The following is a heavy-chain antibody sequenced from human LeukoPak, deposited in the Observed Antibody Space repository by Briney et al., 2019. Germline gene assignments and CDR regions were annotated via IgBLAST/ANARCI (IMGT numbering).Heavy chain of an antibody. J-gene: IGHJ4*02. CDR2: ITGSSSYI. CDR1: GFTFSTYY. D-gene: IGHD6-6*01. CDR3: ASGFSSSPYFDY. Sequence: GGSLRLSCAASGFTFSTYYMNWVRQAPGKGLERVSFITGSSSYIYYTDSVKGRFTISRDNAKNSLFLQMNSLRDEDTAVYYCASGFSSSPYFDYWGQGTLVTVSS. V-gene: IGHV3-21*01.